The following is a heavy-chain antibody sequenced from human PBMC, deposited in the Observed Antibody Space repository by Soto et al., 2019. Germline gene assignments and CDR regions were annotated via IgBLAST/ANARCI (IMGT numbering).Heavy chain of an antibody. CDR3: ARSLRVGDGSLFDP. CDR2: INPNSGGT. J-gene: IGHJ5*02. D-gene: IGHD3-10*01. V-gene: IGHV1-2*04. CDR1: GYTFTGYY. Sequence: QVQLVQSGAEVKKPGASVKVSCKASGYTFTGYYMHWVRQAPGQGPEWMGWINPNSGGTNYAQKFQGWVTMTRDTSISTAYMEMSRLRSDDTAVYYCARSLRVGDGSLFDPWGQGTLVTVSS.